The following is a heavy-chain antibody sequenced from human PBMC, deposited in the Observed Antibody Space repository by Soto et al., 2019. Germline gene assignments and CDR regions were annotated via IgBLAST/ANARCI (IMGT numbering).Heavy chain of an antibody. CDR3: AKDPGASYNWFDP. V-gene: IGHV1-2*02. CDR1: GYTFTGDY. CDR2: INPNSGGT. J-gene: IGHJ5*02. D-gene: IGHD1-26*01. Sequence: ASVKVSCKASGYTFTGDYMHWVRQAPGQGLEWMGWINPNSGGTKYAQKFQGRVTMTRDTSISTAYMELSSLRSDDTAVYYCAKDPGASYNWFDPWGQGTLVTVSS.